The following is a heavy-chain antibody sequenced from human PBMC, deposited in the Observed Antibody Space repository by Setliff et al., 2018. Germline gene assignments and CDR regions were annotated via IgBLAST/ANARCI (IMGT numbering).Heavy chain of an antibody. J-gene: IGHJ4*02. CDR2: ISPYNGNT. V-gene: IGHV1-18*01. CDR1: GYTFTDFG. D-gene: IGHD3-22*01. Sequence: ASVKVSCKASGYTFTDFGVSWVRQAPGQGLEWVGWISPYNGNTYYAPKFQGTAIMTTDTSTSTAYMELRSLRSDDSAVYYCARINFYVSSGHYYAPDYWGQGTLVTVSS. CDR3: ARINFYVSSGHYYAPDY.